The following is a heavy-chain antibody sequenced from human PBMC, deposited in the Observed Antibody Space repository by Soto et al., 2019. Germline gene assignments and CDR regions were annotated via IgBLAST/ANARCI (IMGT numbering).Heavy chain of an antibody. J-gene: IGHJ4*02. CDR3: ARHGEFNIVVVPAATYYFDY. CDR1: GGSISSSSYY. V-gene: IGHV4-39*01. CDR2: IYYSGST. D-gene: IGHD2-2*01. Sequence: SETLSLTCTVSGGSISSSSYYWGWIRQPPGKGLEWIGSIYYSGSTYYNPSLKSRVTISVDTSKNQFSLKLGSVTAADTAVYYCARHGEFNIVVVPAATYYFDYWGQGTLVTVSS.